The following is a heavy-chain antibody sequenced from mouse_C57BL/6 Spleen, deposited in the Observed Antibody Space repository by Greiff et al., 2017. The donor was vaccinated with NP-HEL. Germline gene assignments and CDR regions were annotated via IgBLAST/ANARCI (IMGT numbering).Heavy chain of an antibody. D-gene: IGHD2-4*01. CDR3: ARGHYDYDGLNY. J-gene: IGHJ2*01. V-gene: IGHV1-55*01. CDR1: GYTFTSYW. CDR2: IYPGSGST. Sequence: QVQLQQPGAELVKPGASVKMSCKASGYTFTSYWITWVKQRPGQGLEWIGDIYPGSGSTNYNEKFKSKATLTVDTSSSTAYMQLSSLTSEDSAVYYCARGHYDYDGLNYWGQGTTLTVSS.